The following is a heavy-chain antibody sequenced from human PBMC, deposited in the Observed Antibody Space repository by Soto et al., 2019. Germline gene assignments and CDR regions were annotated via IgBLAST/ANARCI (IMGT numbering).Heavy chain of an antibody. CDR3: PRGICDTASGFTSEQ. Sequence: EIHLVESGGGLVQPGGSLRLSCSASGFTFNRYAMTWVRQAPGKGLEWVSGIGARGGDKKLADSVKGRFAISRDNSKNTVLLQIKSSRAEDTARYYCPRGICDTASGFTSEQWGQGHLVNVSS. CDR2: IGARGGDK. D-gene: IGHD2-2*02. CDR1: GFTFNRYA. J-gene: IGHJ4*02. V-gene: IGHV3-23*04.